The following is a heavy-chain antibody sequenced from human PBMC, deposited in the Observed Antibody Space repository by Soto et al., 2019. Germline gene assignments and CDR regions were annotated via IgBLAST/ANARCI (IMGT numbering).Heavy chain of an antibody. J-gene: IGHJ4*02. V-gene: IGHV4-31*03. CDR3: ARGLSVTLFDN. D-gene: IGHD4-17*01. Sequence: QVQLQESGPGLVKPSQTLSLTCTVSGGSISTGGYYWTWIRQHPGKGLEWIGYIGYSGSTYYIPSLKSRVTISVDTSKNQFSLKLSSVTAADTAVYYCARGLSVTLFDNWGQGTLVTVSS. CDR1: GGSISTGGYY. CDR2: IGYSGST.